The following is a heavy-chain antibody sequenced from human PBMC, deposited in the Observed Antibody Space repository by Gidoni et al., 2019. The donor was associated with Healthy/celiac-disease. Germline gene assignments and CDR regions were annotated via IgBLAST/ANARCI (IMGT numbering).Heavy chain of an antibody. D-gene: IGHD3-16*01. J-gene: IGHJ5*02. CDR2: INPSGGST. Sequence: PGQGLEWMGIINPSGGSTSYAQKFQGRVTMTRDTSTSTVYMELSSLRSEDTAVYYCARSMITFGGVTNWFDPWGQGTLVTVSS. CDR3: ARSMITFGGVTNWFDP. V-gene: IGHV1-46*03.